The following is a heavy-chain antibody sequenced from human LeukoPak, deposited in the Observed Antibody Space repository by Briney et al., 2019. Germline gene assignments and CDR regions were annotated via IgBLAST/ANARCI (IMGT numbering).Heavy chain of an antibody. CDR1: GGSISSSSHN. CDR3: ATQNKEGCTYGGYLDP. V-gene: IGHV4-39*01. J-gene: IGHJ5*02. CDR2: ISYSGTT. D-gene: IGHD5-18*01. Sequence: SETLSLTCTVSGGSISSSSHNWGWIRQPPGKGLEWIGSISYSGTTHYNPSLKSRVTISVDTPKNQFSLNLNSVTAADTAVYYCATQNKEGCTYGGYLDPWGQGSLVTVSS.